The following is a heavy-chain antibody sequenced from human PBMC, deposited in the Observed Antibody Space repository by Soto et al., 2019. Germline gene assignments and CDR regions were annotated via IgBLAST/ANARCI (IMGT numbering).Heavy chain of an antibody. J-gene: IGHJ4*02. CDR2: IYYSGSA. CDR3: ARRNYDSGTSYFDY. Sequence: QLQLQESGPGLVKPSETLSLTCTVSGGSISSSSNYWGWIRQPPGKGLEWIGSIYYSGSADYDPSLKSRVTISVDTSKNQFSLELSSVTAADTAVYYCARRNYDSGTSYFDYWGQGTLVTVSS. D-gene: IGHD3-10*01. V-gene: IGHV4-39*01. CDR1: GGSISSSSNY.